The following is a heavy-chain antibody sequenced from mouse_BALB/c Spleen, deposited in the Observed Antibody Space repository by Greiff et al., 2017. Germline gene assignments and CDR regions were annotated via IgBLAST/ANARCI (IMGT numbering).Heavy chain of an antibody. J-gene: IGHJ4*01. CDR3: TKRLTGYAMDY. CDR1: GFTFSNYW. V-gene: IGHV6-6*02. D-gene: IGHD4-1*01. CDR2: IRLKSNNYAT. Sequence: EVHLVESGGGLVQPGGSMKLSCVASGFTFSNYWMNWVRQSPEKGLEWVAEIRLKSNNYATHYAESVKGRFTISRDDSKSSVYLQMNNLRAEDTGIYYCTKRLTGYAMDYWGQGTSVTVSS.